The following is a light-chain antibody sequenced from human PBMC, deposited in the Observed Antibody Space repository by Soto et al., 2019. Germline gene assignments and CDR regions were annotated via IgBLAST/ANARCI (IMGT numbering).Light chain of an antibody. CDR3: SSYSSTSTPGV. J-gene: IGLJ3*02. CDR1: SSNIGNNY. Sequence: QSVLTQPPSVSAAPGQKVTISCSGSSSNIGNNYVSWYQQLPGTAPKLLIYDSNKRPSGIPDRFSGSKSGTSATLDITGLQTGDEADYYCSSYSSTSTPGVFGGGTKLTVL. CDR2: DSN. V-gene: IGLV1-51*01.